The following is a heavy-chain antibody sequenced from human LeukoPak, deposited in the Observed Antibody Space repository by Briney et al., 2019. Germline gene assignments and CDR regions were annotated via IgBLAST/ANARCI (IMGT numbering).Heavy chain of an antibody. Sequence: PSETLSLTCTVSGGSISSYYWSWIRQPAGKGLEWIGRIYTSGSTNYNPSLKSRVTMSVDTSKNQFSLKLSSVTAADTAVYYGARAQYCSSTSCYLWVFDPWGQGTLVTVSS. V-gene: IGHV4-4*07. CDR3: ARAQYCSSTSCYLWVFDP. D-gene: IGHD2-2*01. J-gene: IGHJ5*02. CDR2: IYTSGST. CDR1: GGSISSYY.